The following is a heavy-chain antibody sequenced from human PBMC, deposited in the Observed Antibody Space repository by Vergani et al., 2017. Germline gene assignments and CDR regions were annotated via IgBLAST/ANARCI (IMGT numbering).Heavy chain of an antibody. CDR1: GFTFSSYA. D-gene: IGHD6-19*01. V-gene: IGHV3-30-3*01. CDR3: ARGAVAGGARPTLGWYFDL. Sequence: QVQLVESGGGVVQPGRSLRLSCAASGFTFSSYAMHWVRQAPGKGLEWVAVISYDGSNKYYADSVKGRFTISRDNSKNTLYLQMNSLRAEDTAVYYCARGAVAGGARPTLGWYFDLWGRGTLVTVSS. J-gene: IGHJ2*01. CDR2: ISYDGSNK.